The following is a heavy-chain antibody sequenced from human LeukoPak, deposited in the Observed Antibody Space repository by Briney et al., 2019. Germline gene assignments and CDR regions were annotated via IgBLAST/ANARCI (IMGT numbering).Heavy chain of an antibody. Sequence: SGRSLRLSCAASGFTFSSYAMHWVRQAPGKGLEWVAVISYDGGNKYYADSVKGRFTISRDNSKNTLYLQMNSLRAEDTAVYYCARQPPEWLPGGYFDYWGQGTLVTVSS. V-gene: IGHV3-30-3*01. J-gene: IGHJ4*02. CDR2: ISYDGGNK. CDR3: ARQPPEWLPGGYFDY. CDR1: GFTFSSYA. D-gene: IGHD6-19*01.